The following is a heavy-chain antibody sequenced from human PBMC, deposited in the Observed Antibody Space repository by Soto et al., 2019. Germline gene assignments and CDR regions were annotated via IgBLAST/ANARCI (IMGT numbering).Heavy chain of an antibody. CDR3: ARDRVEMATTENHYFDY. V-gene: IGHV3-30-3*01. D-gene: IGHD1-1*01. CDR1: GFTFSSYA. J-gene: IGHJ4*02. CDR2: ISYDGSNK. Sequence: QVQLVESGGGVVQPGRSLRLSCAASGFTFSSYAMHWVRQAPGKGLEWVAVISYDGSNKYYADSVKGRFTISRDNSKNTLYLQMNSLRAEDTAVYYCARDRVEMATTENHYFDYWGQGTLVTVSS.